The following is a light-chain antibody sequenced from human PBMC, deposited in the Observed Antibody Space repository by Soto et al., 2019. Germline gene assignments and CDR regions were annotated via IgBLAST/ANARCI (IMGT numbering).Light chain of an antibody. Sequence: QSALTQPASVSGSPGQSITISCTGTSSDVGSYNLVSWYQQQPGKAPKLMIYKGSKRPSGVSNRFSGSKSGNTASLTIAGLQAEDEADYYCCSYAGSSTWVFGGGTKLTVL. V-gene: IGLV2-23*01. CDR2: KGS. CDR1: SSDVGSYNL. CDR3: CSYAGSSTWV. J-gene: IGLJ3*02.